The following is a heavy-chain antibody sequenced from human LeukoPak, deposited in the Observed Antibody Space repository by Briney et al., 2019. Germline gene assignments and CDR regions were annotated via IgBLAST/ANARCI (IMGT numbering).Heavy chain of an antibody. V-gene: IGHV3-23*01. D-gene: IGHD4-17*01. CDR1: GFTVGSNH. CDR2: ISGSGGST. CDR3: AKDLRRVTTDYFDY. Sequence: PGGSLRLSCAASGFTVGSNHMSWVRQAPGKGLEWVSAISGSGGSTYYADSVKGRFTISRDNSKNTLYLQMNSLRAEDTAVYYCAKDLRRVTTDYFDYWGQGTLVTVSS. J-gene: IGHJ4*02.